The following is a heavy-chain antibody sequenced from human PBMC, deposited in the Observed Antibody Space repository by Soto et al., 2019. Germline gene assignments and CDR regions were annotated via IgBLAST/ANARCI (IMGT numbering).Heavy chain of an antibody. Sequence: PSETLSLTCTVSGGSISSSSYYWGWIRQPPGKGLEWIGSIYYSGSTYYNPSLKSRVTISVDTSKNQFSLKLSSVTAADTAVYYCARHIGPVTTSSSDYFDYWGQGTLVTVPQ. CDR3: ARHIGPVTTSSSDYFDY. D-gene: IGHD4-17*01. J-gene: IGHJ4*02. V-gene: IGHV4-39*01. CDR1: GGSISSSSYY. CDR2: IYYSGST.